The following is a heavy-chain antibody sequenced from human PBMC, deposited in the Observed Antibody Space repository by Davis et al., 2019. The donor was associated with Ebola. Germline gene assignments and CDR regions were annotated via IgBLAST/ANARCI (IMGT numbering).Heavy chain of an antibody. J-gene: IGHJ4*02. CDR3: AKDPRSFGGSYRPASL. V-gene: IGHV3-33*06. CDR2: IWYDGSNK. D-gene: IGHD1-26*01. CDR1: GFTFSSYG. Sequence: PGGSLRLSCAASGFTFSSYGMHWVRQAPGKVLEWVAVIWYDGSNKYYADSVKGRFTISRDNSKNTLYLQMNSLRAEDTAVYYCAKDPRSFGGSYRPASLWGQGTLVTVSS.